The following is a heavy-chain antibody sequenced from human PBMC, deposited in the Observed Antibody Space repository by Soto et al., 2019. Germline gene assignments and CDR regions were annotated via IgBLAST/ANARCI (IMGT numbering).Heavy chain of an antibody. V-gene: IGHV1-69*01. D-gene: IGHD2-2*01. J-gene: IGHJ6*02. CDR1: GGTFSSYA. CDR2: IIPISETT. Sequence: QVQLVQSGAEVKKPGSSVKVSCKASGGTFSSYAISWVRQAPGQGLEWMGGIIPISETTNYAQKFQGRVTITADESKSTAYMELSSLRSEDTAVYYCARSQGSSTSLEIYYYYYYGVDGWGQGTTVTVSS. CDR3: ARSQGSSTSLEIYYYYYYGVDG.